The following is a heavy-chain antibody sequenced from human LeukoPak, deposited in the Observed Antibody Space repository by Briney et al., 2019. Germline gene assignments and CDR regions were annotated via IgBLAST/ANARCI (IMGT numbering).Heavy chain of an antibody. V-gene: IGHV1-46*01. CDR2: INPSGGST. J-gene: IGHJ5*02. CDR3: ARVKVSRQQLYGNWFDP. CDR1: GYTFTSYY. Sequence: ASVKVSCKASGYTFTSYYMHWVRQAPGQGLEWMGIINPSGGSTSYAQKFQGRVTMTRDTSTSTVYMELSSLRSEDTAVYYCARVKVSRQQLYGNWFDPWGQGTLVTVSS. D-gene: IGHD6-13*01.